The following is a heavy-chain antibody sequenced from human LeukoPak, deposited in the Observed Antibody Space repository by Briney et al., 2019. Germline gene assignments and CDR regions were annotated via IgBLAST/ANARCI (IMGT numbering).Heavy chain of an antibody. D-gene: IGHD4-17*01. CDR2: IYYSGST. V-gene: IGHV4-30-4*01. J-gene: IGHJ4*02. CDR1: GGSISSGDYY. CDR3: ARGDGDYDSDFDY. Sequence: SETLSLTCTVSGGSISSGDYYWSWIRQPPGQGLEWIGYIYYSGSTYYNPSLKSRVTISVDTSKNQFSLKLSSVTAADTAVYYCARGDGDYDSDFDYWGQGTLVTVSS.